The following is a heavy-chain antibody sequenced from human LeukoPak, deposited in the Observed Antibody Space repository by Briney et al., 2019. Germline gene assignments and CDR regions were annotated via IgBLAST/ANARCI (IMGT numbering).Heavy chain of an antibody. D-gene: IGHD5-18*01. V-gene: IGHV1-8*01. CDR2: MNPNSGNT. J-gene: IGHJ5*02. CDR3: ARARTAPRRYGDYWFDP. Sequence: ASVKVSCKASGYTFTSYDINWLRQATGQGLEWMGWMNPNSGNTGYAQKFQGRVTMTRNTSISTAYMELSSLRSEDTAVYYCARARTAPRRYGDYWFDPWGQGTLVTVSS. CDR1: GYTFTSYD.